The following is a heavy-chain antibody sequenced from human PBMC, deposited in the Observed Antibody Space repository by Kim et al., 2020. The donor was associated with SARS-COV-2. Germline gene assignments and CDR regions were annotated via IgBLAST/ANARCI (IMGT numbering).Heavy chain of an antibody. Sequence: GGSLRLSCAASGFTFSNAWMSWVRQAPGKGLEWVGRIKSKTDGGTTDYAAPVKGRFTISRDDSKNTLYLQMNSLKTEDTAVYYCTTEKIYYYDSSGYFYWGQGTLVTVSS. D-gene: IGHD3-22*01. CDR2: IKSKTDGGTT. J-gene: IGHJ4*02. V-gene: IGHV3-15*01. CDR3: TTEKIYYYDSSGYFY. CDR1: GFTFSNAW.